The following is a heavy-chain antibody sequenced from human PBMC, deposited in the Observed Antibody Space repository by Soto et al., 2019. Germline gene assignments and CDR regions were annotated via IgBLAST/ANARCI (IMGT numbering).Heavy chain of an antibody. CDR2: ISAGSEGA. V-gene: IGHV3-23*01. J-gene: IGHJ4*02. Sequence: EVQLLEYGGGLVQPGGALRLSCADSGFTISSHAMSWVRQAPGKGLEWISSISAGSEGAYYADSVKGRFTISRDNSNNTLYLQMNSLRAEDTAVYYCARDLWWYLHWGQGTLVTVSS. D-gene: IGHD2-15*01. CDR3: ARDLWWYLH. CDR1: GFTISSHA.